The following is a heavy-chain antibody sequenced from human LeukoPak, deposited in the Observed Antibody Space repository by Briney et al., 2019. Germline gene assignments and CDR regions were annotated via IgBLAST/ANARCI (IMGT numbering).Heavy chain of an antibody. D-gene: IGHD6-13*01. CDR1: GFNFSSYG. CDR2: IWYDGSNK. Sequence: PGGSLRLSCAASGFNFSSYGMHWVRQAPGKGLEWVTVIWYDGSNKYYADSVKGRFTISRDNSKNTLYLEMNSLRAEDMAVYYCARVGSSSWYGDYWGQGTPVTVSS. CDR3: ARVGSSSWYGDY. V-gene: IGHV3-33*01. J-gene: IGHJ4*02.